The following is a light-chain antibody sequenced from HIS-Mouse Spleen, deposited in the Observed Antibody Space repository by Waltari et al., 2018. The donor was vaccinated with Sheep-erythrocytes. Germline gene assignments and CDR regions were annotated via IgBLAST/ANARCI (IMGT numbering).Light chain of an antibody. J-gene: IGKJ4*01. Sequence: DIQLTQSPSFLSASVGVRVTITCRASQGISSYLAWYQQKPGKAPKLLIYAAFTLQSGVPSRFSGSGSGTEFTLTISSLQPEDFATYYCQQLNSYPALTFGGGTKVEIK. CDR2: AAF. CDR1: QGISSY. V-gene: IGKV1-9*01. CDR3: QQLNSYPALT.